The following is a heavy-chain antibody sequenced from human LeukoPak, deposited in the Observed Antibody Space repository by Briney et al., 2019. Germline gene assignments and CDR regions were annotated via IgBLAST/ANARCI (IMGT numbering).Heavy chain of an antibody. J-gene: IGHJ6*03. CDR2: VSPNSGKT. CDR3: VRGYFNWNYAGVGEYYYMDV. V-gene: IGHV1-8*02. D-gene: IGHD1-7*01. Sequence: ASVKVSCKASGYTFTTYDMHWVRQASGQGLEWMGWVSPNSGKTAYAQKFQGRATMTRDTSISTGYMELSSLRSEDTAVYYCVRGYFNWNYAGVGEYYYMDVWGKGTTVTVSS. CDR1: GYTFTTYD.